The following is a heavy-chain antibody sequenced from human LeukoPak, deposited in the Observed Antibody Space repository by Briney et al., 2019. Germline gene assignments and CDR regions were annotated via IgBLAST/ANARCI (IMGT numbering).Heavy chain of an antibody. CDR1: GGSISNYY. CDR2: IYYSGST. CDR3: AKSDYYGASDY. D-gene: IGHD3-10*01. J-gene: IGHJ4*02. Sequence: PSETLSLTCTVSGGSISNYYWSWIRQPPGKGLEWIGYIYYSGSTSYNPSLKSRVTISVDTFRNQFSLKLTSVTAADTAIYYCAKSDYYGASDYWGQGTLVTVSS. V-gene: IGHV4-59*01.